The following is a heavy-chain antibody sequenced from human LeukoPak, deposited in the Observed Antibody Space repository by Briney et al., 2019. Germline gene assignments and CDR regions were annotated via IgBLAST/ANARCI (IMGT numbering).Heavy chain of an antibody. CDR1: GFTFSSYA. V-gene: IGHV3-23*01. J-gene: IGHJ4*02. CDR2: ISGSGGST. CDR3: AKGHGSGSYYNVLRTDY. D-gene: IGHD3-10*01. Sequence: GGSLVLSCAAAGFTFSSYAMRWGRQAPGKGLEWVSAISGSGGSTYDADSGKGRFTISRDNSKNTLYLQMNSLRAEDTAVYYCAKGHGSGSYYNVLRTDYWGQGTLVTVSS.